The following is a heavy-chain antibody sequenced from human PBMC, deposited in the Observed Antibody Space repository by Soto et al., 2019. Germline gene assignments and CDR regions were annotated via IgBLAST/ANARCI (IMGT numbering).Heavy chain of an antibody. D-gene: IGHD6-13*01. CDR2: IYYSGST. Sequence: SETLSLTCTVSGGSISSYYWSWIRQPPGKGLEWIGYIYYSGSTSYNPSLKSRVTISVDTSKNQFSLKLSSVTAADTAVYYCARAAYSSSSIGFDYWGQGTLVTVS. J-gene: IGHJ4*02. V-gene: IGHV4-59*01. CDR3: ARAAYSSSSIGFDY. CDR1: GGSISSYY.